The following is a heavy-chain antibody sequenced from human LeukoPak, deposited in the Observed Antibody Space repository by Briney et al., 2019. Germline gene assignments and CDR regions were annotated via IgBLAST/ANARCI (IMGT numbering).Heavy chain of an antibody. J-gene: IGHJ4*02. CDR1: GFTFSNYG. V-gene: IGHV3-30*02. Sequence: PGGSLRLSCAASGFTFSNYGMHWVRQAPGKGLEWVAFIRYDGSNKDYADSVKGRFTISRDNSKNTLYLQMNSLRAEDTAVYYCAKDGYNDSDYWGQGTLVTVSS. CDR2: IRYDGSNK. D-gene: IGHD5-24*01. CDR3: AKDGYNDSDY.